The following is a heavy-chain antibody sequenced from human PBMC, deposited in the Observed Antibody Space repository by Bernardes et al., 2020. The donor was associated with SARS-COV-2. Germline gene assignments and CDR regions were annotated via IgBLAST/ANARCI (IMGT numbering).Heavy chain of an antibody. J-gene: IGHJ6*02. CDR3: ARRRYGDFGVDV. Sequence: SETLSLTCTVSGGSMSTNYWSWVRQSPGRGLEWIGYIYYRGSTNYNPSLKSRVTISVDTSKNQFSLRLTSVTAADTAVYYCARRRYGDFGVDVWGQGTTVTVS. CDR1: GGSMSTNY. D-gene: IGHD4-17*01. V-gene: IGHV4-59*01. CDR2: IYYRGST.